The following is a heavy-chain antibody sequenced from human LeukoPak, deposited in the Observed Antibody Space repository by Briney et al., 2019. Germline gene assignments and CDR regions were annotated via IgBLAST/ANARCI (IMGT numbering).Heavy chain of an antibody. CDR3: AKGLRTGVGPYMGYHYYMDV. Sequence: GGSLRLSCAASGFTFSSYAMSWVRQAPGKGLEWVSAISGNGGSTCYADSVKGRFTISRDNSKNTLYLQMNSLRAEDTAVYYCAKGLRTGVGPYMGYHYYMDVWGKGATVTVSS. CDR2: ISGNGGST. CDR1: GFTFSSYA. V-gene: IGHV3-23*01. D-gene: IGHD3-16*01. J-gene: IGHJ6*03.